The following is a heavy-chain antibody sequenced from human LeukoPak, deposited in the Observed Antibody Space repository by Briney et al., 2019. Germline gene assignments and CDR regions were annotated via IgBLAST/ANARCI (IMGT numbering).Heavy chain of an antibody. CDR3: ARGQYYYDSSGFSHYFDY. J-gene: IGHJ4*02. CDR1: GCSISSGGYS. Sequence: SETLSLTCAVAGCSISSGGYSWSWIRQPPGKGLEWIVYIYHSGSTYYNPSLKSRVTISVDRSKNQFSLKLSSVTAADTAVYYCARGQYYYDSSGFSHYFDYWGQGTLVTVSS. CDR2: IYHSGST. V-gene: IGHV4-30-2*01. D-gene: IGHD3-22*01.